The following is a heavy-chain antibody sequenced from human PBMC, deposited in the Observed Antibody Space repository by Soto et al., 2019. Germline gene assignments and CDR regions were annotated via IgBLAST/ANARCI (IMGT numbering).Heavy chain of an antibody. CDR3: ARALDFWSAYFDY. J-gene: IGHJ4*02. D-gene: IGHD3-3*01. Sequence: GGSLRLSCAASGFTFSNYAMHWVRQAPGKGLEWVAIVSYDGDNEYYADSVRGRFFISRDNSRNTLYLQTSSLRTEDTAVYYCARALDFWSAYFDYWGQGSLVTVSS. CDR2: VSYDGDNE. V-gene: IGHV3-30*03. CDR1: GFTFSNYA.